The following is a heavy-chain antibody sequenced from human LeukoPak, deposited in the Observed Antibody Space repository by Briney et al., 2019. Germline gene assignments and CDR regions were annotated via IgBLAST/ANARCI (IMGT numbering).Heavy chain of an antibody. CDR1: GFTFSDYF. V-gene: IGHV3-11*01. CDR3: ARGSRVGATYPHPFDY. Sequence: KAGGSLRLSCTASGFTFSDYFMSWIRQAPGKGLEWISQIRRSGTTIYYADSVRGRFTISRDNAKNSLYLQMSSLRAEDTAVYYCARGSRVGATYPHPFDYWGQGTLVTVSS. D-gene: IGHD1-26*01. J-gene: IGHJ4*02. CDR2: IRRSGTTI.